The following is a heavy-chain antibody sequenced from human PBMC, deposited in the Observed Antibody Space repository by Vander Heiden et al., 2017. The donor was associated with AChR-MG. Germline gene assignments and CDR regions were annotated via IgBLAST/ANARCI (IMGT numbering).Heavy chain of an antibody. Sequence: QVQLQQWGAGLLKPSETLSLTCAVYGGSFSGYYWSWIRQPPGKGLEWIGEINHSGSTNYNPSLKSRVTISVDTSNNQFSLKLSSVTAADTAVYYCARARILFYYYYGMDVWGQGTTVTVSS. CDR3: ARARILFYYYYGMDV. CDR1: GGSFSGYY. J-gene: IGHJ6*02. CDR2: INHSGST. V-gene: IGHV4-34*01.